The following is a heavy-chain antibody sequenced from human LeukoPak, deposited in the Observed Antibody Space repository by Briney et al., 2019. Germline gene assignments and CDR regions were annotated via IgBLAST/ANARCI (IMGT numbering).Heavy chain of an antibody. Sequence: PGGSLRLSCAASGFTFSNYLMHWVRQAPGKGLVWVSHITSDGSSTHYADSVKGRFTISRDNTKNTLYLQMNSLTAEDTAVYYCVCLGYCTTSSCQPWGQGTLVTVSS. D-gene: IGHD2-2*01. CDR1: GFTFSNYL. J-gene: IGHJ4*02. CDR3: VCLGYCTTSSCQP. CDR2: ITSDGSST. V-gene: IGHV3-74*01.